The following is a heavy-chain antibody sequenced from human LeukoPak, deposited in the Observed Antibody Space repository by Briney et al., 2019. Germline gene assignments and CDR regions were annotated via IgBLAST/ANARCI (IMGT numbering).Heavy chain of an antibody. V-gene: IGHV4-34*01. J-gene: IGHJ4*02. CDR1: GGSFSGYY. Sequence: PSETLSLTCAVYGGSFSGYYWSWIRQPPGKGLEWIGEINHSGSTNYNPSLKSRVTISVDTSKNQFSLKLSSVTAADTAVYYCARTYYYGSGSYRYWGQGTLVTVSS. CDR3: ARTYYYGSGSYRY. D-gene: IGHD3-10*01. CDR2: INHSGST.